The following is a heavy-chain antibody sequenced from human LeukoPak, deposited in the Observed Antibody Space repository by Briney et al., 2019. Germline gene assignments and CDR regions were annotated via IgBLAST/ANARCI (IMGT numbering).Heavy chain of an antibody. J-gene: IGHJ4*02. CDR3: ATEPSRSYSFDHLDF. CDR2: VVPMFGIR. Sequence: SVTVSCTTSGGTFNNYAISWVSQAPGQGLEWMGRVVPMFGIRNYPQTFRGRVNITADKATNTVYMELRSLRAEDTAIYYCATEPSRSYSFDHLDFWGLGTPVTVSS. D-gene: IGHD5-12*01. V-gene: IGHV1-69*04. CDR1: GGTFNNYA.